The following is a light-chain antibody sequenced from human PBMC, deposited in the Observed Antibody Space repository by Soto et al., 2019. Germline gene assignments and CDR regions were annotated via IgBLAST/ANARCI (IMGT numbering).Light chain of an antibody. J-gene: IGLJ1*01. V-gene: IGLV2-18*02. CDR3: SSYTSSSLYV. Sequence: QSALTQTPSVSGSPGQSVTISCTGTSTDFVSYNRVSWYQQPPGTAPKLMIYEVSKRPSGVPDRFSGSKSGNTASLTISGLQAADEADYYCSSYTSSSLYVFGTGTKVTVL. CDR2: EVS. CDR1: STDFVSYNR.